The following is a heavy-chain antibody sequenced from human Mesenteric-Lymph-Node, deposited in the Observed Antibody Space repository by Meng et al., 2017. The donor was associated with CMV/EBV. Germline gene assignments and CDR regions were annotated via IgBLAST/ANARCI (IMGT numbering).Heavy chain of an antibody. CDR3: AKSRSYYGSGSYLDS. Sequence: GESLKISCAASGFSFSDYTMTWVRQTPGKGLEWVSGLSGSGTSTYYADSVRGRFTISRDNSRGTVFLQLDSLKVDDTAVYYCAKSRSYYGSGSYLDSWGQGTLVTVSS. V-gene: IGHV3-23*01. CDR1: GFSFSDYT. D-gene: IGHD3-10*01. CDR2: LSGSGTST. J-gene: IGHJ4*02.